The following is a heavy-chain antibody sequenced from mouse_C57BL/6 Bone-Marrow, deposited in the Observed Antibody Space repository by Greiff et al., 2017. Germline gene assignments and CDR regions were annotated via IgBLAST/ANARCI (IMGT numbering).Heavy chain of an antibody. V-gene: IGHV3-6*01. J-gene: IGHJ3*01. CDR2: ISYDGSN. CDR3: AREGDGYAWFAY. Sequence: ESGPGLVKPSPSLSLTGSVTGYSITSGYYWNWIRQFPGKKLEWMGYISYDGSNNYNPSLKNRISITRDTSKNQFFLKLNSVTTEDTATYYCAREGDGYAWFAYWGQGTLVTVSA. D-gene: IGHD2-2*01. CDR1: GYSITSGYY.